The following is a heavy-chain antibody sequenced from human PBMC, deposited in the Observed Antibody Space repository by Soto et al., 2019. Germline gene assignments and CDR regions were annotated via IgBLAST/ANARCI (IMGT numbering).Heavy chain of an antibody. J-gene: IGHJ4*02. Sequence: SETLSLTCTVSGGSISSYYWSWIRQPPGKGLERIGEINHSGSTNYNPSLKSRVTISVDTSKNQFSLKLTSVTAADTAVYYCARDKITGLFDYWGQGTLVTVSS. V-gene: IGHV4-34*01. CDR3: ARDKITGLFDY. CDR2: INHSGST. CDR1: GGSISSYY. D-gene: IGHD2-8*02.